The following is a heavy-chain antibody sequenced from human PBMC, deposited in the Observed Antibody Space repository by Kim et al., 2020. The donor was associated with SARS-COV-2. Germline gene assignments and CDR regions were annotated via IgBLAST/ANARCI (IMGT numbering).Heavy chain of an antibody. CDR3: TYRGYYEYYFDY. CDR1: GFTFSGSA. D-gene: IGHD3-22*01. CDR2: IRSKANSYAT. Sequence: GGSLRLSCAASGFTFSGSAMHWVRQASGKGLEWVGRIRSKANSYATAYAASVKGRFTISRDDSKNTAYLQMNSLKTEDTAVYYCTYRGYYEYYFDYWGQGTLVTVSS. J-gene: IGHJ4*02. V-gene: IGHV3-73*01.